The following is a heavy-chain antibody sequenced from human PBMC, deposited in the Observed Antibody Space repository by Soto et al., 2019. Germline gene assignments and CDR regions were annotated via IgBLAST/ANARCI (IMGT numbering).Heavy chain of an antibody. V-gene: IGHV1-18*01. CDR2: ISAYNGNT. J-gene: IGHJ3*02. D-gene: IGHD2-8*01. Sequence: ASVKVSCKASGYTFTSYGISWVRQAPGQGLEWMGWISAYNGNTNYAQKFQGRVTMTTDTSTSTAYMELRSLRSDDTAVYYCARGGKYCTNGVCYSDDAFDIWGQGTMVTVSS. CDR3: ARGGKYCTNGVCYSDDAFDI. CDR1: GYTFTSYG.